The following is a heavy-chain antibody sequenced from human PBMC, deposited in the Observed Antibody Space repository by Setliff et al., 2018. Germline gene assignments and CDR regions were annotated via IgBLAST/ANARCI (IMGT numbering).Heavy chain of an antibody. Sequence: GGSLRLSCATSGFTFNTYAMSWVRQPPGKGLEWVSTISDTAIGIYYADSVRGRFTISRDNSKKTLHLQMNSLRAEDTAIYYCAKDIVGYSSTWPKRDCFDYWGQGTLVTVSS. V-gene: IGHV3-23*01. CDR1: GFTFNTYA. CDR3: AKDIVGYSSTWPKRDCFDY. J-gene: IGHJ4*02. CDR2: ISDTAIGI. D-gene: IGHD6-13*01.